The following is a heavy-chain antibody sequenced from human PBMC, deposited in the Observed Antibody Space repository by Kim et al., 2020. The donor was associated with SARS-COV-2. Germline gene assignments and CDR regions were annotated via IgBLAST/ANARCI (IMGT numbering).Heavy chain of an antibody. V-gene: IGHV1-46*01. D-gene: IGHD3-3*01. CDR1: GYTFTSYY. CDR3: ARGIANFGVVVNQLFDY. CDR2: INPSGGST. Sequence: ASVKVSCKASGYTFTSYYIHWVRQAPGQGLEWMGVINPSGGSTSYEQKFQGRVTMTRDTSTSTVYMEVSSLRSEDTAVYFCARGIANFGVVVNQLFDYWGQGTLVAVSS. J-gene: IGHJ4*02.